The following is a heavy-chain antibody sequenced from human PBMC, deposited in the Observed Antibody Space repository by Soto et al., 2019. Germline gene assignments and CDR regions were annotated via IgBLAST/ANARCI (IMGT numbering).Heavy chain of an antibody. Sequence: QVQLVQSGAEVKKPGASVKVSCKASGYTFTSYAMHWVRQAPGQRLEWMGWINAGNGNTKYSQKFPGRVTITRDTSASTAYMELSSLRSEDTAVYYCARKTTGYYPFFDYWGQGTLVTVSS. CDR3: ARKTTGYYPFFDY. V-gene: IGHV1-3*01. D-gene: IGHD3-9*01. J-gene: IGHJ4*02. CDR1: GYTFTSYA. CDR2: INAGNGNT.